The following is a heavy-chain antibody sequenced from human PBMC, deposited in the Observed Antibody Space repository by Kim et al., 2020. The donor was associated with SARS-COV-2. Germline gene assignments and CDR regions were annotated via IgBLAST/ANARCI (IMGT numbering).Heavy chain of an antibody. Sequence: GGSLRFSCAATGFIFNNYAMTWVRQAPGQGLEWVSAISGSGHLTFFADSVKGRFTISRDNSKNTLYLQMNRLRADDTAVYYCAKGKGSPYYFDYWGRGTLVTVSS. J-gene: IGHJ4*02. D-gene: IGHD6-13*01. CDR2: ISGSGHLT. CDR1: GFIFNNYA. V-gene: IGHV3-23*01. CDR3: AKGKGSPYYFDY.